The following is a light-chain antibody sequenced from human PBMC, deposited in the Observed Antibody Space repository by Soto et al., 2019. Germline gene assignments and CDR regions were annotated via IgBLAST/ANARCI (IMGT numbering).Light chain of an antibody. CDR2: DAS. J-gene: IGKJ5*01. CDR1: QGISSY. V-gene: IGKV1-5*01. Sequence: DIQMTQSPSSLSASVGDRVTITCRASQGISSYLAWYQQKPGKAPKLLIYDASSLESGVPSRFSGSGSGTEFTLTISSLQPDDFATYYCQQYNSYLTFGQGTRLEIK. CDR3: QQYNSYLT.